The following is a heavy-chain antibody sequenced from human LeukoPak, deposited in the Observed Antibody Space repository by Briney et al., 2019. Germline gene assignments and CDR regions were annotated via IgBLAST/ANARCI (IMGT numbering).Heavy chain of an antibody. J-gene: IGHJ6*02. V-gene: IGHV1-2*04. CDR1: GYTFTGYY. CDR3: ARADGSGSYSYYYGMDV. Sequence: ASVKVSCKASGYTFTGYYMHWVRQAPGQGLEWMGWINPNSGGTNYAQKFQGWVTMTRDTSISTAYMELSRLRSDDTAVYYCARADGSGSYSYYYGMDVWGQGTTVTVSS. CDR2: INPNSGGT. D-gene: IGHD3-10*01.